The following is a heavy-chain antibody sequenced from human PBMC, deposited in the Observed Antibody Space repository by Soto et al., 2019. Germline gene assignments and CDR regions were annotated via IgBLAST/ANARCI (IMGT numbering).Heavy chain of an antibody. V-gene: IGHV1-2*04. D-gene: IGHD5-18*01. CDR2: INPNSGGT. Sequence: ASVKVSCKASGYTFTGYYMHWVRQAPGQGLEWMGWINPNSGGTNYAQKFQGWVTMTRDTSISTAYMELSRLRSDDTAVYYCARGPRGYSYGYDYWGQGTLVTVSS. J-gene: IGHJ4*02. CDR3: ARGPRGYSYGYDY. CDR1: GYTFTGYY.